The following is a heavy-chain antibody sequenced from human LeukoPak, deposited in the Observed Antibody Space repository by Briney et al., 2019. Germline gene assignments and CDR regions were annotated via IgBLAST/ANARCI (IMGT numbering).Heavy chain of an antibody. J-gene: IGHJ6*03. V-gene: IGHV1-8*02. CDR2: INPKNGDT. CDR3: ARDNGGTAMAYYYYYYMDV. Sequence: ASVKVSCKASGYTFTAYYIHWVRQAPGQGVEWMGRINPKNGDTNYAQKFQGRVTMTRNTSISTAYMELSSLRSEDTAVYYCARDNGGTAMAYYYYYYMDVWGKGTTVIISS. D-gene: IGHD5-18*01. CDR1: GYTFTAYY.